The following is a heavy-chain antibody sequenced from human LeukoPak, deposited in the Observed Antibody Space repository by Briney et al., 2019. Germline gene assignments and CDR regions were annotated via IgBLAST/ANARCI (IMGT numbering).Heavy chain of an antibody. Sequence: LETLSLTCTVSGYSIGSGHYWAWIRQPPGKGLEWIGCVYHSGTYYKSSLTSRVTISMDTSKNQFSLKLTSVTAADSAFYYCARSTGGGGHDSWGQGTLVTVSS. V-gene: IGHV4-38-2*02. CDR1: GYSIGSGHY. CDR3: ARSTGGGGHDS. J-gene: IGHJ5*01. D-gene: IGHD4-23*01. CDR2: VYHSGT.